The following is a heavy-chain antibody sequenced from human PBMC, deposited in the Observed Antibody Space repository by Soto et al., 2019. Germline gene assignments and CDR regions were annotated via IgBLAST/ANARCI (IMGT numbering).Heavy chain of an antibody. CDR2: INHLGSI. D-gene: IGHD2-21*01. V-gene: IGHV4-34*01. J-gene: IGHJ6*03. CDR3: ARGGISHWAYFYYMDV. Sequence: SETLSLTCVVSGGSLSDYFWSRIRQPPGMALEWIGEINHLGSINYNPSLKSRVTMSVDTSKNQFSLTLNSVTAADTATYYCARGGISHWAYFYYMDVWDRGTTVTVS. CDR1: GGSLSDYF.